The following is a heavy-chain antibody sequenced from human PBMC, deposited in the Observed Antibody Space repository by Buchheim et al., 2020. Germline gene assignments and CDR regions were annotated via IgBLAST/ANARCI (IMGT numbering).Heavy chain of an antibody. CDR3: AIRGEVYWYFDL. CDR1: GFTFSSYS. CDR2: ITSSSNYT. D-gene: IGHD3-10*01. Sequence: EVQLVESGGGLVKPGGSLRLSCAASGFTFSSYSMNWVRQAPGRGLEWVSSITSSSNYTDYADSVRGRFTISRDDAKNSLYLQMNSLRAEDTAVYYCAIRGEVYWYFDLWGRGTL. V-gene: IGHV3-21*01. J-gene: IGHJ2*01.